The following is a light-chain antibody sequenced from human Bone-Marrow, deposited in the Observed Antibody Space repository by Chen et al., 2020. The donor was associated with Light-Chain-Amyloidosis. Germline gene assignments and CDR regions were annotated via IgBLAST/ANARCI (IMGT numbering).Light chain of an antibody. V-gene: IGLV2-8*01. J-gene: IGLJ3*02. CDR3: SSYAGSNNLV. CDR1: SSDVGGYTY. Sequence: SALTQPPSASGSPGQSVTISCTGTSSDVGGYTYVSWYQQHPGKAPKLMIYEVSKRPSGVPDRFSGSKSGHTASLTVSGLQAEDEADYYCSSYAGSNNLVFGGGTKLTVL. CDR2: EVS.